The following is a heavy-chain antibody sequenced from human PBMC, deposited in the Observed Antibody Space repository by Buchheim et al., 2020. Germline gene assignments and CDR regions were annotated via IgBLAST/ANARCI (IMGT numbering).Heavy chain of an antibody. D-gene: IGHD3-3*01. Sequence: EVQLLESGGGLVQPGGSLRLSCAASGFTFSSYAMSWVRQAPGKGLEWVSAISGSGGSTYYADSVKGRFTISRDNSKNTLYLQMNSLRAEDTAVYYCAKDPRPSVLRFLEWLIGGMDVWGQGTT. CDR2: ISGSGGST. V-gene: IGHV3-23*01. CDR1: GFTFSSYA. J-gene: IGHJ6*02. CDR3: AKDPRPSVLRFLEWLIGGMDV.